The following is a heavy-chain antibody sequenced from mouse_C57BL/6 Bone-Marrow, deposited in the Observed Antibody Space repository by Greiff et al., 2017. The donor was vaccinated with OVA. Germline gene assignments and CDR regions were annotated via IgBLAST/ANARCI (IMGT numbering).Heavy chain of an antibody. D-gene: IGHD1-1*01. CDR1: GFTFSDYY. CDR3: ARDSGSSFTSYWYFDV. J-gene: IGHJ1*03. V-gene: IGHV5-16*01. Sequence: EVMLVESEGGLVQPGSSMKLSCTASGFTFSDYYMAWVRQVPEKGLEWVANINYDGSSTYYLDSLKSRFIISRDNAKNILYLQMSSLKSEDTATYYCARDSGSSFTSYWYFDVWGTGTTVTVSS. CDR2: INYDGSST.